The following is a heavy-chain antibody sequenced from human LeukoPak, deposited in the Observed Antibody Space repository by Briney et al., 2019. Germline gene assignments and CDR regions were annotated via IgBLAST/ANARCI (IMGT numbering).Heavy chain of an antibody. V-gene: IGHV1-2*02. CDR2: INPKSGDT. CDR3: AKGGPVIRGPGVLIVPVFDH. Sequence: ASVKVSCKASGYTLSDNWLHWMRQAPGHGPEWMGSINPKSGDTDLAQRFQGRVSMTRDTSINTGYMEVSRLTSDDTDVYYCAKGGPVIRGPGVLIVPVFDHWGQGTLVTVSS. CDR1: GYTLSDNW. J-gene: IGHJ4*02. D-gene: IGHD3-3*01.